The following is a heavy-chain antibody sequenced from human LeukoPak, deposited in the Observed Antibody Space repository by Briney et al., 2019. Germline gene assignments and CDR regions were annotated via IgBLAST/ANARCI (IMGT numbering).Heavy chain of an antibody. D-gene: IGHD2-21*02. J-gene: IGHJ4*02. CDR2: NYTGDYET. CDR3: AIPPRYCGNDCSFDH. CDR1: GYSFSNYW. Sequence: GESLKIFCEGSGYSFSNYWFGWVRQMPGKGVEGRGINYTGDYETRYSPFFQGLVTISVDKTISTAYLQWSSLKASHTAMYYCAIPPRYCGNDCSFDHWGQGTLVTVSS. V-gene: IGHV5-51*01.